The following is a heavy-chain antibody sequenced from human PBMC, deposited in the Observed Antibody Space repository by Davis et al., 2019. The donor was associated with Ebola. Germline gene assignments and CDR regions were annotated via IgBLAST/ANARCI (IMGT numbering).Heavy chain of an antibody. J-gene: IGHJ4*02. CDR2: INHSGST. CDR1: GFTFSIYW. Sequence: ESLKISCAASGFTFSIYWMSWVRQPPGKGLEWIGEINHSGSTNYNPSLKSRVTISVDTSKNQFSLKLSSVTAADTAVYYCARGRRYSYGPPRYWGQGTLVTVSS. CDR3: ARGRRYSYGPPRY. V-gene: IGHV4-34*01. D-gene: IGHD5-18*01.